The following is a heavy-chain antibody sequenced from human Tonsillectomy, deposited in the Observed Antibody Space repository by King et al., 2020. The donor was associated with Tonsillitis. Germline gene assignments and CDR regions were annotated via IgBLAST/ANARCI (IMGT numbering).Heavy chain of an antibody. CDR1: GFTFSNYG. Sequence: EVQLQESGGGLVKPGGSLRLSCAASGFTFSNYGMNWVRQAPGKGLEWVSSISSSSNYIYYGDSVKGRFTISRDTAKNSLSLQMNSLRAEDTAVYYCARVSWNYDAFDVWGQGTVVTVSS. V-gene: IGHV3-21*01. CDR2: ISSSSNYI. D-gene: IGHD1-1*01. J-gene: IGHJ3*01. CDR3: ARVSWNYDAFDV.